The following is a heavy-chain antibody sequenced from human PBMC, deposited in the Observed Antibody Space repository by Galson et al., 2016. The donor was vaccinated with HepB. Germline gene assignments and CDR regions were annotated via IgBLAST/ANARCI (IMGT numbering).Heavy chain of an antibody. J-gene: IGHJ6*02. D-gene: IGHD3-16*01. CDR2: ITWNSGGI. CDR3: AKDRGSYYYYGTDV. CDR1: GFTLGDYA. V-gene: IGHV3-9*01. Sequence: SLRLSCAASGFTLGDYAMHWVRQAPGKGLEWVSGITWNSGGIAYADSVKGRFTISRDNARNSLYLQMNNLRTEDTALYYCAKDRGSYYYYGTDVWGQGTTVTVSS.